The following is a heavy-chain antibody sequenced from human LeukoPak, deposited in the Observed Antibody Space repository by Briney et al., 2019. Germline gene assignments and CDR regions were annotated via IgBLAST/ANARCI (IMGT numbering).Heavy chain of an antibody. CDR3: ASHSSSWYYYYYMDV. Sequence: GASVKVSCKASGYTFTSYDINWVRQATGQGLEWMGWMNPNSGNTGYAQKFQGRVTMTRNTSISTAYMELSSLRSEDTAVYYCASHSSSWYYYYYMDVWGKGTTVTVSS. J-gene: IGHJ6*03. CDR1: GYTFTSYD. CDR2: MNPNSGNT. V-gene: IGHV1-8*01. D-gene: IGHD6-13*01.